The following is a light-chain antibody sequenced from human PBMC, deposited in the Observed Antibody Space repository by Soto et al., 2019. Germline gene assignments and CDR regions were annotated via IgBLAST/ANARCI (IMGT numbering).Light chain of an antibody. CDR1: RSFVGG. CDR3: QQYNTYSPRT. V-gene: IGKV1-5*01. J-gene: IGKJ1*01. CDR2: DAS. Sequence: KLTSLPSTLPPSVETKVTTPCGPIRSFVGGLAWFQKKPGKTPKVLTYDASSMESGAPSRFSGSGSGTEFTLTISSLQPDDFATYYCQQYNTYSPRTFGQGTKVEIK.